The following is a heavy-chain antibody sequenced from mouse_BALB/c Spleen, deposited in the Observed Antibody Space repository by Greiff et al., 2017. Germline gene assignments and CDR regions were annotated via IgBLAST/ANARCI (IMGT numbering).Heavy chain of an antibody. CDR2: INPSTGYT. J-gene: IGHJ4*01. D-gene: IGHD1-2*01. Sequence: QVQLQQSGAELAKPGASVKMSCKASGYTFTSYWMHWVKQRPGQGLEWIGYINPSTGYTEYNQKFKDKATLTADKSSSTAYMQLSSLTSEDSAVYYCARQIHYYGYDAMDYWGQGTSVTVSS. V-gene: IGHV1-7*01. CDR1: GYTFTSYW. CDR3: ARQIHYYGYDAMDY.